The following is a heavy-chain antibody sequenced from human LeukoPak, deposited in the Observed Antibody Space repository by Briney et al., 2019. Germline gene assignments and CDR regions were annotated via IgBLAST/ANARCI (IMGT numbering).Heavy chain of an antibody. V-gene: IGHV3-48*01. Sequence: GGSLRLSCAASGFTFSSYSMNWVRQAPGKGLEWVSYISGLSSTIYYADSVKGRFTTSRDNANNSVYLQMNSLRAEDTAVYYCARPSHTSGTYASPYWGQGTLVTVSS. CDR3: ARPSHTSGTYASPY. D-gene: IGHD3-10*01. J-gene: IGHJ4*02. CDR2: ISGLSSTI. CDR1: GFTFSSYS.